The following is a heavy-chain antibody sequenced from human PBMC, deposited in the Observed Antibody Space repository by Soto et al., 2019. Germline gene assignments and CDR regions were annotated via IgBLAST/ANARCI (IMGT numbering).Heavy chain of an antibody. J-gene: IGHJ4*02. V-gene: IGHV3-9*01. CDR2: ISWNSGSI. D-gene: IGHD1-26*01. CDR3: ARELFQHPVFDY. CDR1: GFTFDDYA. Sequence: GGSLRLSCAASGFTFDDYAMHWVRQAPGKGLEWVSGISWNSGSIGYADSVKGRFTISRDNAKNSLYLQMNSLRAEDTALYYCARELFQHPVFDYWGQGTLVTVSS.